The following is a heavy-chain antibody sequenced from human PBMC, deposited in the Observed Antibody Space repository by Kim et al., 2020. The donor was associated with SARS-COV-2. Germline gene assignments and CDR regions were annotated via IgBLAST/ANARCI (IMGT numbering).Heavy chain of an antibody. J-gene: IGHJ4*02. V-gene: IGHV4-59*01. Sequence: SETLSLTCTVSGGSISSYYWSWIRQPPGKGLEWIGYIYYSGSTNYNPSLKSRVTISVDTSKNQFSLKLSSVTAADTAVYYCARGLGDTYYDFWSGYRPYYFDYGGQGTLVTVSS. CDR1: GGSISSYY. D-gene: IGHD3-3*01. CDR3: ARGLGDTYYDFWSGYRPYYFDY. CDR2: IYYSGST.